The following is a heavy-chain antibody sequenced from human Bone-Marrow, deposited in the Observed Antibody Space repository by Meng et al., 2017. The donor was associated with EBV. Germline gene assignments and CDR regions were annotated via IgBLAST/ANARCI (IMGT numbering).Heavy chain of an antibody. CDR3: AREPHYYGSGSYYTN. CDR2: IYHSGST. D-gene: IGHD3-10*01. J-gene: IGHJ4*02. Sequence: QVQLQESGPGLVKPSGXLSLTCAVSGGSISSSNWWSWVRQPPGKGLEWIGEIYHSGSTNYNPSLKSRVTISVDTSKNQFSLKLSSVTAADTAVYYCAREPHYYGSGSYYTNWGQGTLVTVSS. CDR1: GGSISSSNW. V-gene: IGHV4-4*02.